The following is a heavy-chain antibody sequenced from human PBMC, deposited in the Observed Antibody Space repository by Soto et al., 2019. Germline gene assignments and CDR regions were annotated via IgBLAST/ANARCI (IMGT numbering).Heavy chain of an antibody. D-gene: IGHD3-9*01. CDR3: ATRYYDILTGGDRYYYYGMDV. V-gene: IGHV1-2*04. CDR2: INPNSGGT. J-gene: IGHJ6*02. Sequence: ASVKVSCKASGSTFNTYGISWVRQAPGQGLEWMGWINPNSGGTNYAQKFQGWVTMTRDTSISTAYMELSRLRSDDTAVYYCATRYYDILTGGDRYYYYGMDVWGQGTTVTVSS. CDR1: GSTFNTYG.